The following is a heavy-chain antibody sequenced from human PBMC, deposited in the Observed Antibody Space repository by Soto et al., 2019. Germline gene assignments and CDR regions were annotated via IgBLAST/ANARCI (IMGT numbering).Heavy chain of an antibody. J-gene: IGHJ4*02. CDR2: ISAYNFNT. CDR1: GYTFTSYG. Sequence: ASVKVSCKASGYTFTSYGISLVRQAPVQVLELMVWISAYNFNTIYSQKLQGRFTMTTYTSTITAYMELRSLISDDTAVYYCARGEHVLLFDYWGQGTLVTSPQ. CDR3: ARGEHVLLFDY. V-gene: IGHV1-18*01. D-gene: IGHD3-10*01.